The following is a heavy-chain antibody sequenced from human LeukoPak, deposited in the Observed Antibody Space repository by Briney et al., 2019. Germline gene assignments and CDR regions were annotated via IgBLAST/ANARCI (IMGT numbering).Heavy chain of an antibody. J-gene: IGHJ4*02. Sequence: SETLSLTCTVSGASITSYYWSWIRQPPGKGLEWIGSYYSGGTNYNPSLKSRVTISVDTSKNQFSLMLSSVTAADTAVYYCATSRGSDGSGNYWGQGTLVTASS. CDR3: ATSRGSDGSGNY. CDR2: YYSGGT. V-gene: IGHV4-59*03. D-gene: IGHD3-10*01. CDR1: GASITSYY.